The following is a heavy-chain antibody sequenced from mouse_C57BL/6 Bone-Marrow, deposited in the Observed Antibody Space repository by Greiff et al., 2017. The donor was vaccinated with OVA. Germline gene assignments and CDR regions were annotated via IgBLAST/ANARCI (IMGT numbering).Heavy chain of an antibody. J-gene: IGHJ3*01. V-gene: IGHV1-81*01. Sequence: QVQLKQSGAELARPGASVKLSCTASGYTFTSYGISWVQQSTGQGLEWIGEICPRGGNTYYTEKFKGKATLTADKSSSTAYMELRSLTSEDSAVYFCARGGIYYGYDSAWFAYWGQGTLVTVSA. CDR3: ARGGIYYGYDSAWFAY. CDR1: GYTFTSYG. CDR2: ICPRGGNT. D-gene: IGHD2-2*01.